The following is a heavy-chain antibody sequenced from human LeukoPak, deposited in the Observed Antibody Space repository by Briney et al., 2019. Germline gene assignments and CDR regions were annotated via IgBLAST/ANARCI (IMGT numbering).Heavy chain of an antibody. CDR1: GDSFTDYY. CDR3: ARIAIGGGEWHFDS. J-gene: IGHJ4*02. CDR2: INPKSGGT. D-gene: IGHD3-16*01. V-gene: IGHV1-2*02. Sequence: ASVKVSCKASGDSFTDYYMHWVRQAPGQGLEWMGWINPKSGGTNYAQTFQGRVTLTRDTSIRTAYMELSRLRGDDTAVYYCARIAIGGGEWHFDSWGQGTLVTVSS.